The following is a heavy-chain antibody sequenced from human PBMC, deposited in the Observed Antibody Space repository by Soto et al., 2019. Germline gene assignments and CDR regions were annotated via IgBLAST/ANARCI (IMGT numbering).Heavy chain of an antibody. Sequence: SETLSLTCTVSGGSISSSSYYWGWIRQPPGKGLEWIGSIYYSGSTYYNPPLKSRVTISVDTSKNQFSLKLSSVTAADTAVYYCAREDYYYGMDVWGQGTTVTVSS. CDR2: IYYSGST. CDR1: GGSISSSSYY. V-gene: IGHV4-39*01. CDR3: AREDYYYGMDV. J-gene: IGHJ6*02.